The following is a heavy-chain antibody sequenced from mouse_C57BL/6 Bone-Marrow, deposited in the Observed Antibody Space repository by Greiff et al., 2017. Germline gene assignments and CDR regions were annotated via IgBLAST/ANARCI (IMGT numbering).Heavy chain of an antibody. Sequence: DVKLVESGEGLVKPGGSLKLSCAASGFTFSSYAMSWVRQTPEKRLEWVAYISSGGDYIYYADTVKGRFTISRDNARNTLYLQMSSLKSEYTAMYYCTRDLITTVVDWYFDVWGTGTTVTVSS. CDR2: ISSGGDYI. CDR1: GFTFSSYA. V-gene: IGHV5-9-1*02. D-gene: IGHD1-1*01. CDR3: TRDLITTVVDWYFDV. J-gene: IGHJ1*03.